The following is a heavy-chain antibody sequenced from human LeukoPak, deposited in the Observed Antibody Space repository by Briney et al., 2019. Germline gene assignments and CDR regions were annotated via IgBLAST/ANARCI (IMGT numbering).Heavy chain of an antibody. J-gene: IGHJ4*02. V-gene: IGHV3-7*01. CDR1: GFTFNRFW. D-gene: IGHD3-22*01. Sequence: GGSLRLSCAASGFTFNRFWMTWVRQAPGKGLEWVANIKEDGSEKYYVGSMKGRFTISRDNAKNSLYLQMNSLRADDTAVYYCAYVSYYDSSGSLFDCWGQGTLVTVSS. CDR3: AYVSYYDSSGSLFDC. CDR2: IKEDGSEK.